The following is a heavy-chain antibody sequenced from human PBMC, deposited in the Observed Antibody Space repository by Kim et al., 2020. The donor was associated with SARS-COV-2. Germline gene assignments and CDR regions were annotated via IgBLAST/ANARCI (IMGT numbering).Heavy chain of an antibody. CDR1: GFTFSSYG. CDR2: ISYDGSNK. J-gene: IGHJ6*02. V-gene: IGHV3-33*05. D-gene: IGHD5-12*01. Sequence: GGSLRLSCAASGFTFSSYGMHWVRQAPGKGLEWVAVISYDGSNKYYADSVKGRFTISRDNSKNTLYLQMNSLRAEDTAVYYCAREREDIVALVGYGMDVWGQGTTVTVSS. CDR3: AREREDIVALVGYGMDV.